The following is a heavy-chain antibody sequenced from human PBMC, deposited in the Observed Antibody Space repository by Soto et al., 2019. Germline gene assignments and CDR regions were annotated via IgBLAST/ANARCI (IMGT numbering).Heavy chain of an antibody. CDR1: GLTFSSYA. V-gene: IGHV3-23*01. Sequence: GGSLRLSCAASGLTFSSYAMSWVRQAPGKGLEWVSAISGSGGSTYYADSAKGRFTISRDNSKNTLYLQMNSLRAEDTAVYYCAKVPSRYCSSTSCYDPVWGKGTTVTVSS. D-gene: IGHD2-2*01. CDR3: AKVPSRYCSSTSCYDPV. J-gene: IGHJ6*04. CDR2: ISGSGGST.